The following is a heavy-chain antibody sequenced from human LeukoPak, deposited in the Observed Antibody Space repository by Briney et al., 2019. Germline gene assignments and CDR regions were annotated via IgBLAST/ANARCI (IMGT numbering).Heavy chain of an antibody. V-gene: IGHV5-51*01. D-gene: IGHD2-21*02. Sequence: PGESLKISCKRSGYSFTSQWIGWVRQLPGKGLEWMGIISPVDSDTRYSPSFQGQVTISADKSISTAYLQWSSLKASDTAMYYCARLIVVVTGRMYFDLWGRGTLVTVSS. CDR1: GYSFTSQW. CDR2: ISPVDSDT. J-gene: IGHJ2*01. CDR3: ARLIVVVTGRMYFDL.